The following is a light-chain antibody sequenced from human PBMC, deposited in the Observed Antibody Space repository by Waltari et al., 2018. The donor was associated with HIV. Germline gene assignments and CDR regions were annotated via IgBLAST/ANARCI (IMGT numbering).Light chain of an antibody. V-gene: IGLV2-14*01. Sequence: QSALTQPASVSGSPGQSITISCTGTSRDIGGYNFVSWYQQHPGRAPRLMIYEVTSRPSGVSNRFSGSRSGNTASLTISGLQAEDEADYYCSSYTSSATGVLFGGGTTLTVL. J-gene: IGLJ2*01. CDR2: EVT. CDR3: SSYTSSATGVL. CDR1: SRDIGGYNF.